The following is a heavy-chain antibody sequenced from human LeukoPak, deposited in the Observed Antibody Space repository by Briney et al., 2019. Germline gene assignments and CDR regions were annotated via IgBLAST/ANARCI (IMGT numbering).Heavy chain of an antibody. CDR3: ARDLISYYYGSGSSP. V-gene: IGHV1-69*06. CDR1: GGTFSSYA. D-gene: IGHD3-10*01. J-gene: IGHJ5*02. Sequence: SVKVSCKASGGTFSSYAISWVRQAPGQGLEWMGGIIPIFGTANYAQKFQGRVTITADKSTSTAYMELRSLRSDDTAVYYCARDLISYYYGSGSSPWGQGTLVTVSS. CDR2: IIPIFGTA.